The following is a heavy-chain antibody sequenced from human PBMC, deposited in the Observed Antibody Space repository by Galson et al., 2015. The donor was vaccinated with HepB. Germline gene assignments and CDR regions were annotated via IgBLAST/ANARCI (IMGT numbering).Heavy chain of an antibody. J-gene: IGHJ6*02. D-gene: IGHD3-10*01. CDR3: AKGAYMGSYYPYGMDA. V-gene: IGHV3-23*01. CDR1: GFRFNICD. CDR2: ITNCGGRT. Sequence: SLRLSCAASGFRFNICDMSWVRQAPGKGLEWVSGITNCGGRTYYAEPGKGRFTISRDNSKNTVLLQMNSLRAEDTAIYYCAKGAYMGSYYPYGMDAWGQGTTVTVSS.